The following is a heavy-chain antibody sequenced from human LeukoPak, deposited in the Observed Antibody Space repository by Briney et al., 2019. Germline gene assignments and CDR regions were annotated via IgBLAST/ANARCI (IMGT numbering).Heavy chain of an antibody. CDR2: ISSSSSYI. J-gene: IGHJ3*02. Sequence: GGSLRLSCAASGFTFSSYAMSWVRQAPGKGLEWVSSISSSSSYIYYADSVKGRFTISRDNAKNSLYLQMNSLRAEDTAVYYCARSGPDYDYVWGSSPLGAFDIWGQGTMVTVSS. D-gene: IGHD3-16*01. V-gene: IGHV3-21*01. CDR3: ARSGPDYDYVWGSSPLGAFDI. CDR1: GFTFSSYA.